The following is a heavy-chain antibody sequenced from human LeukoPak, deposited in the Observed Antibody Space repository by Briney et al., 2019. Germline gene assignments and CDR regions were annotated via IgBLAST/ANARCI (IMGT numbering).Heavy chain of an antibody. CDR3: AKEGDDSSGGNDY. J-gene: IGHJ4*02. CDR1: GFTFRTYW. D-gene: IGHD3-22*01. CDR2: IKQDGNEQ. Sequence: GGSLRLSCAASGFTFRTYWMSWVRQAPGKGLEWVATIKQDGNEQYYVGSVKGRFTISRDNAKDSLYLQMNSLTVEDTAVYYCAKEGDDSSGGNDYWGQGTLVTVSS. V-gene: IGHV3-7*01.